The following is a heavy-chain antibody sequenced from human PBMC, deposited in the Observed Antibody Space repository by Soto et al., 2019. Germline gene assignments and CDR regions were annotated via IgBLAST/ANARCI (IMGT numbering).Heavy chain of an antibody. D-gene: IGHD3-10*01. CDR3: ANLPSWFGELFSSDY. CDR2: ISYDGSNK. J-gene: IGHJ4*02. V-gene: IGHV3-30*18. Sequence: GGSLRLSCAASGFTFSSYGMHWVRQAPGKGLEWVAVISYDGSNKYYADSVKGRFTISRDNSKNTLYLQMNSLRAEDTAVYYCANLPSWFGELFSSDYWGQGTLVTVSS. CDR1: GFTFSSYG.